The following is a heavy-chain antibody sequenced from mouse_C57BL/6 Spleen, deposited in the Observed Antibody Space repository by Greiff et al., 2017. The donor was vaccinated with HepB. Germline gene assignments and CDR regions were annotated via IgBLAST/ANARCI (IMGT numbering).Heavy chain of an antibody. J-gene: IGHJ3*01. CDR2: IDPSDSYT. V-gene: IGHV1-50*01. CDR1: GYTFTSYW. CDR3: ARSDYSNYERNFGWAY. Sequence: QVQLQQPGAELVKPGASVKLSCKASGYTFTSYWMQWVKQRPGQGLEWIGEIDPSDSYTNYNQKFKGKATLTVDTSSSTAYMQLSSLTSEDSAVYYCARSDYSNYERNFGWAYWGQGTLVTVSA. D-gene: IGHD2-5*01.